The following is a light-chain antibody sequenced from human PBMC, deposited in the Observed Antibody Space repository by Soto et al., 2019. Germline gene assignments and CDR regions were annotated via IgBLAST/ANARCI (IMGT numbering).Light chain of an antibody. J-gene: IGLJ2*01. V-gene: IGLV2-14*01. CDR1: SSDIGAYNY. CDR3: SSYTSSSTLL. Sequence: QSVLTQPASVSGSPGQSITISCTGTSSDIGAYNYVSWYQQHPGKGPKLMIYEVSNRPSGVSNRFSGSKSGNTASLTISGLQAEDEADYYCSSYTSSSTLLFGGGTKLTVL. CDR2: EVS.